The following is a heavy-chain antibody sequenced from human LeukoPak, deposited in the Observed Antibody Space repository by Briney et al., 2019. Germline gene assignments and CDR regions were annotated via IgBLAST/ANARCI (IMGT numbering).Heavy chain of an antibody. D-gene: IGHD6-13*01. V-gene: IGHV3-23*01. CDR2: ISGSGDST. Sequence: AGGSLTLSCAASGFTFSNYAMSWVRQAPGKGLEWVSGISGSGDSTYYADSVKGRFTISRDNSKNTLYLQMDSLRAEDTAVYYCAKVAYSSRWDYFADYWGQGTLVTVSS. CDR3: AKVAYSSRWDYFADY. J-gene: IGHJ4*02. CDR1: GFTFSNYA.